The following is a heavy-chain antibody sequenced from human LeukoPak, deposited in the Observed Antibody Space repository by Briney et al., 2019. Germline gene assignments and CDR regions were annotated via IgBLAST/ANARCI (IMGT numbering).Heavy chain of an antibody. D-gene: IGHD2-15*01. Sequence: GGSLRLSCAASGFTFSNYWMHWVRQAPGKGLVWVSRINSDGSSTSYADSVKGRFTISRDNAENTLFLQMNSLRAEDTAVYYCARLGFVAGWGPSDYWGQGTLVTVSS. CDR1: GFTFSNYW. V-gene: IGHV3-74*01. CDR3: ARLGFVAGWGPSDY. CDR2: INSDGSST. J-gene: IGHJ4*02.